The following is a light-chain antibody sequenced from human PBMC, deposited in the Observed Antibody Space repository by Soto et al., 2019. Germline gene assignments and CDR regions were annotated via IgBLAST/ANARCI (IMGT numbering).Light chain of an antibody. CDR2: GAS. CDR1: QSVTSNY. CDR3: QKYGSSPLT. J-gene: IGKJ4*01. Sequence: EIVLTQSPGTLSLSPGGRATLTCRASQSVTSNYLAWYQQKPGQAPRLLIHGASARATGIPDRFSGSGSGTDFTLTISRLEPEDFAVYYCQKYGSSPLTFGGGTKVEIK. V-gene: IGKV3-20*01.